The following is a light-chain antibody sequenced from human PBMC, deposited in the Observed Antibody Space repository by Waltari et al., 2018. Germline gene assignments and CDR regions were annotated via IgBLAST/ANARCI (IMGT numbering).Light chain of an antibody. CDR1: QSVSIK. CDR3: QQYNNWPPVT. V-gene: IGKV3-15*01. CDR2: EAS. Sequence: EIVMTQSPATLSVSPGERATLSCRASQSVSIKLAWYRQKPGQAPRLLMYEASTRATGIPARFSGSGSGTEFTLTISSLQSEDFATYYCQQYNNWPPVTFGQGTRLEIK. J-gene: IGKJ5*01.